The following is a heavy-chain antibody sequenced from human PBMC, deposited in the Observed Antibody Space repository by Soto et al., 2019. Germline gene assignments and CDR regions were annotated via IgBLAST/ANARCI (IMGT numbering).Heavy chain of an antibody. CDR2: ITPIFGRT. D-gene: IGHD2-8*02. CDR1: GGTFNSYT. V-gene: IGHV1-69*01. Sequence: QVQLVQSGAEVKKPGSSVKVSCKASGGTFNSYTINWVRQAPGQGLEWMGGITPIFGRTNYAQKFQGRVTITADESTNTAYMDLRHLTSDDTAVYYCARVPAIVLVPTKHPLGACFDLCGEGALVTVSS. CDR3: ARVPAIVLVPTKHPLGACFDL. J-gene: IGHJ5*02.